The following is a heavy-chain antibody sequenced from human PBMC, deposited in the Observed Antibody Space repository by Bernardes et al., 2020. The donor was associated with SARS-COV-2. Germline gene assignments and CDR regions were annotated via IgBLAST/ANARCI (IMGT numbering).Heavy chain of an antibody. CDR3: AFLLLPDGIVDFKH. CDR1: GFTFSTYT. J-gene: IGHJ1*01. V-gene: IGHV3-23*01. CDR2: LSGSGTTT. D-gene: IGHD1-26*01. Sequence: GGSLRLSCAASGFTFSTYTMSWVRQAPGKGLEWVSALSGSGTTTYYADSVKGRFTISRDNSKNTLYLQMNSLRADDTAVYYCAFLLLPDGIVDFKHWGQGTLVTVSS.